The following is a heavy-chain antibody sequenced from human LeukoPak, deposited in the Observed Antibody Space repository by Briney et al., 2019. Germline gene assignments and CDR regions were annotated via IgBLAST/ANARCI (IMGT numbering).Heavy chain of an antibody. V-gene: IGHV4-4*07. D-gene: IGHD1-26*01. J-gene: IGHJ3*01. CDR3: ARQFLVGSTFHAFDL. CDR1: VVSMNGYY. Sequence: SETLSLTCSVSVVSMNGYYWSWLRQSAGNRLEWIGHVDSSGNTNYNPSLESRVTMSVDTSKKQFSLRLTSVTAADMAVYFCARQFLVGSTFHAFDLWGQGTRVTVSS. CDR2: VDSSGNT.